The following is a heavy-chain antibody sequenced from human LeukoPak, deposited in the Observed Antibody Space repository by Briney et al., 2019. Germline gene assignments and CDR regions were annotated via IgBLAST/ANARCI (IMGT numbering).Heavy chain of an antibody. CDR3: ARVGDSGYDFDY. D-gene: IGHD5-12*01. V-gene: IGHV3-74*01. CDR1: GFTFRSYW. Sequence: GGSLRLSCAASGFTFRSYWVHWVRQAPGKGLVWVSRINSDGSITAYADSVKGRFTISRDNAKNSLYLQMNSLRAEDTAVYYCARVGDSGYDFDYWGQGTLVTVSS. CDR2: INSDGSIT. J-gene: IGHJ4*02.